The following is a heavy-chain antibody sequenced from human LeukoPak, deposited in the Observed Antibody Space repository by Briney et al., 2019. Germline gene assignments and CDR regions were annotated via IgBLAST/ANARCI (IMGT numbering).Heavy chain of an antibody. CDR1: GFTFDNYG. J-gene: IGHJ5*02. CDR2: INWNGAST. CDR3: ARDYQQHYYDRSAFYVGNWFDP. D-gene: IGHD3-22*01. Sequence: GGSLRLSCAASGFTFDNYGLSWVRQAPGKGLEWVSGINWNGASTGYADSVKGRFTISRDNAKNSLYLQMNSLRAEDTALYYCARDYQQHYYDRSAFYVGNWFDPWGQGTLVTVSS. V-gene: IGHV3-20*04.